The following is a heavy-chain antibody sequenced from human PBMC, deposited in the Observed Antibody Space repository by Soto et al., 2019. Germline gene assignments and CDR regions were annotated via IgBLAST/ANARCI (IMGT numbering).Heavy chain of an antibody. CDR1: GGSISSYY. Sequence: PSETLSLTCTVSGGSISSYYWSWIRQPPGKGLEWIGYIYHSGSTNYNPSLKSRVTISVDTSKNQFSLKLSSVTAADTAVYYCARLGSIPGDDFNYWGRGPRVTVSS. J-gene: IGHJ4*02. V-gene: IGHV4-59*08. CDR3: ARLGSIPGDDFNY. CDR2: IYHSGST. D-gene: IGHD2-2*01.